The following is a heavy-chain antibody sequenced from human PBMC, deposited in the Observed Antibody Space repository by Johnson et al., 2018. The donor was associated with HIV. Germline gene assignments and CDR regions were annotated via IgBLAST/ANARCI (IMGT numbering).Heavy chain of an antibody. Sequence: QVQLVESGGGVVQPGGSLRLSCAASGFTFDDYGMSWVRQAPGKGLEWVSVIYTGSDSTSYTDSVKDRFTISRDSSKNAVYLQMNSLRADDTGVYYCARDSNSWTRSDAFDIWGQGTMVTVSS. CDR2: IYTGSDST. CDR3: ARDSNSWTRSDAFDI. J-gene: IGHJ3*02. D-gene: IGHD6-13*01. V-gene: IGHV3-NL1*01. CDR1: GFTFDDYG.